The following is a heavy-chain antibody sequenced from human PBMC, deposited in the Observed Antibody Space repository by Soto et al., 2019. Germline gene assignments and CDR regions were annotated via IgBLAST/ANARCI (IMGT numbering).Heavy chain of an antibody. CDR2: ISGSGGST. CDR3: AKARADYYDSSGYPVDY. D-gene: IGHD3-22*01. V-gene: IGHV3-23*01. CDR1: GFTFSSYA. J-gene: IGHJ4*02. Sequence: EVQLLESGGGLVQPGGSLRLSCAASGFTFSSYAMSWVRQAPGKGLEWVSAISGSGGSTYYADSVKGRFTISRDNSKNTLYLQMSSRRGADTAVHYCAKARADYYDSSGYPVDYWGQGTGVTVSS.